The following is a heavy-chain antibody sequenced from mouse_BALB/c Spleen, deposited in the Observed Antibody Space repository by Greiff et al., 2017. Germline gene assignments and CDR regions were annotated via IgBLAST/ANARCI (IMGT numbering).Heavy chain of an antibody. Sequence: QVQLKESGPGLVAPSQSLSITCTVSGFSLTGYGVNWVRQPPGKGLGWLGMIWGDGSTDYNSALKSRLSISKDNSKSQVFLKMNSLQTDDTARYYCATGGSSPFYAMDYWGQGTSVTVSS. CDR1: GFSLTGYG. V-gene: IGHV2-6-7*01. CDR3: ATGGSSPFYAMDY. CDR2: IWGDGST. J-gene: IGHJ4*01. D-gene: IGHD1-1*01.